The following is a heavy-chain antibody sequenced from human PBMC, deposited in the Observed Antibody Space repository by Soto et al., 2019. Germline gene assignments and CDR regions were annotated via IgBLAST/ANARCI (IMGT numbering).Heavy chain of an antibody. D-gene: IGHD3-10*01. CDR1: GGSISSGGYY. Sequence: PSETLSLTCTVSGGSISSGGYYWSWIRQHPGKGLEWIGYIYYSGSTYYNPSLKSRVTISVDTSKNQSSLKLSSVTAADTAVYYCARDRGVSGYYYYGMDVWGQGTTVTVSS. J-gene: IGHJ6*02. CDR2: IYYSGST. CDR3: ARDRGVSGYYYYGMDV. V-gene: IGHV4-31*03.